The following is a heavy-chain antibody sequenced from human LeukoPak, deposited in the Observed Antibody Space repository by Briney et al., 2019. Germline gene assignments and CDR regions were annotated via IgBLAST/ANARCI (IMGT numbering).Heavy chain of an antibody. CDR2: ISSSSSYI. D-gene: IGHD3-22*01. J-gene: IGHJ4*02. CDR3: ARGYYYDSSGGSGLWGTR. CDR1: GFTFSSYS. Sequence: GGSLRLSCAASGFTFSSYSMNWVRQAPGKGLEWVSSISSSSSYIYYADSVKGRFTISRDNAKNSLYLQMNSLRAEDTAVYYCARGYYYDSSGGSGLWGTRWGQGTLVTVSS. V-gene: IGHV3-21*01.